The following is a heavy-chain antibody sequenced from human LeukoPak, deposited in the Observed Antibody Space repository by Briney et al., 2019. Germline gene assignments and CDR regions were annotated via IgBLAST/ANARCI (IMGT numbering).Heavy chain of an antibody. V-gene: IGHV4-39*07. CDR2: IYYSGTT. J-gene: IGHJ4*02. CDR3: AIGGQLWFKPFDY. CDR1: GGSISSSPYY. Sequence: PSETLPLTCTVSGGSISSSPYYWGWIRQPPGKGLEWIGSIYYSGTTHYNPSLESRVTISVDTSKNQFSLKLSSVTAADTAVYYCAIGGQLWFKPFDYWGQGTLVTVSS. D-gene: IGHD5-18*01.